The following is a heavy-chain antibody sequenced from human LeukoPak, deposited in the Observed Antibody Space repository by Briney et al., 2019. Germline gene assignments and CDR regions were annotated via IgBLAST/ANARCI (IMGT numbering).Heavy chain of an antibody. Sequence: GESLRLSCAASGFTFSNYAMSWVRQPPGKGLEWVSVISGSGGSTYYADSVKGRFTISRDNSKNTLYLQMNSLRAEDTAVYYCAKVRVLRYFDCWGQGTLVTVSS. CDR1: GFTFSNYA. V-gene: IGHV3-23*01. CDR3: AKVRVLRYFDC. J-gene: IGHJ4*02. CDR2: ISGSGGST. D-gene: IGHD3-9*01.